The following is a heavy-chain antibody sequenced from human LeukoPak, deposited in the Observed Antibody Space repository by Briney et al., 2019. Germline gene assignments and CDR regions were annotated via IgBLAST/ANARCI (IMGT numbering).Heavy chain of an antibody. CDR1: GGSISGYY. V-gene: IGHV4-59*01. J-gene: IGHJ6*03. Sequence: PSETLSLTCSVSGGSISGYYWSWIRQLPGERLEWIGYIYHNGRTTYTPSLESRVTISLDTSKNQLSLNLWFVTAADTALYFCARRRAQSSGPSFYYFYMDVWGKGTTVTVSS. D-gene: IGHD1-26*01. CDR3: ARRRAQSSGPSFYYFYMDV. CDR2: IYHNGRT.